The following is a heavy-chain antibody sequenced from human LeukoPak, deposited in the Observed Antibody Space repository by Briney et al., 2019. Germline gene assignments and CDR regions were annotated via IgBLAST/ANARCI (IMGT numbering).Heavy chain of an antibody. CDR1: GSTFSHQW. CDR2: IYSRDSDT. D-gene: IGHD3-3*01. V-gene: IGHV5-51*01. CDR3: ARQSGFPCAI. J-gene: IGHJ1*01. Sequence: PRESPQISCMAAGSTFSHQWIGFVRQQSGSGLEWMGIIYSRDSDTRYSPSFQGHVSISADTSINTAYLEVSRLAASDTSIYYCARQSGFPCAIWGQGTLVTVSA.